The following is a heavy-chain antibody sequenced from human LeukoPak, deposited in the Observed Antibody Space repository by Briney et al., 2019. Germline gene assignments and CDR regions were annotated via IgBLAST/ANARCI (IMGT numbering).Heavy chain of an antibody. V-gene: IGHV4-59*12. Sequence: PSETLSLTCTVSGGSISSYYWSWIRQPPGKGLEWIGYIYYSGSTYYNPSLKSRVTISLDTSKNQFSLKLSSVTAADTAVYYCAREGAGYSRYWGQGTLVTVSS. J-gene: IGHJ4*02. CDR3: AREGAGYSRY. D-gene: IGHD1-26*01. CDR1: GGSISSYY. CDR2: IYYSGST.